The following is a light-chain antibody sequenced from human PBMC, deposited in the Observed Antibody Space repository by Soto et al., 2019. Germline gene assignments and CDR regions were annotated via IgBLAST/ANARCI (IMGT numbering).Light chain of an antibody. Sequence: SALTQPASVSGAPGQSITISCTAASSDIGGYNYVSWFQHHPGKAPRLMIYDVNNRPSGVSYRFSGSTSGNTASLTIAGRQAEDEADYYCSSYISRLVIYGGGTKLTDL. V-gene: IGLV2-14*03. CDR1: SSDIGGYNY. CDR2: DVN. J-gene: IGLJ2*01. CDR3: SSYISRLVI.